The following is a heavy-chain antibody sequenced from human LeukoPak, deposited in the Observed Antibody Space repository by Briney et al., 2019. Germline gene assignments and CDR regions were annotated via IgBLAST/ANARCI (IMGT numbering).Heavy chain of an antibody. CDR2: IYYSGST. Sequence: SETLSLTCTVSGGSISSSSYYWGWLRQPPGTGLEWIGSIYYSGSTYYNPSLKSRVTISVDTSKNQFSLKLSSVTAADTAVYYCARQVPKSAFDIWGQGTMVTVSS. CDR3: ARQVPKSAFDI. CDR1: GGSISSSSYY. V-gene: IGHV4-39*01. J-gene: IGHJ3*02.